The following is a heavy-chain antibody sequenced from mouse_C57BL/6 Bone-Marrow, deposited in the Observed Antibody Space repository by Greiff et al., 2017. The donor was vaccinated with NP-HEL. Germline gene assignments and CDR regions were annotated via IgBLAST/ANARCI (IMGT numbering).Heavy chain of an antibody. V-gene: IGHV7-3*01. Sequence: EVHLVESGGGLVQPGGSLSLSCAASGFTFTDYYMSWVRQPPGKALEWLGFIRNKANGYTTAYSASVKGRFTISRDNSQSILDLQMKALRAEDSATYYCARYDLGPYAMDYWGQGTSVTVSS. CDR1: GFTFTDYY. D-gene: IGHD4-1*01. CDR2: IRNKANGYTT. CDR3: ARYDLGPYAMDY. J-gene: IGHJ4*01.